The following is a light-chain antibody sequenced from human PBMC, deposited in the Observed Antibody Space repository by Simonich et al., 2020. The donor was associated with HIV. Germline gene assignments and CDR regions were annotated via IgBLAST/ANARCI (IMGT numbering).Light chain of an antibody. CDR3: VQALQTPFT. CDR1: QSLVHRDGNTY. CDR2: KVS. J-gene: IGKJ3*01. V-gene: IGKV2-30*02. Sequence: DVVMTQSPLSLPVSLGQPASISCRSSQSLVHRDGNTYLNLFQQRPGPSPRRLIYKVSNRDSGVPDRFIGSGSGTDFTLKISRVKAEDVGVYYCVQALQTPFTFGPGTKVDIK.